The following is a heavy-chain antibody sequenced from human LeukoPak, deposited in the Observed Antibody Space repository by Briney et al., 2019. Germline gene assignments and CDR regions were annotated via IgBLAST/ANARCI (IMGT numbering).Heavy chain of an antibody. J-gene: IGHJ4*02. CDR1: GFTFSSYE. D-gene: IGHD1-26*01. CDR2: ISPSGNTI. V-gene: IGHV3-48*03. CDR3: ARPSLNTGSYFDY. Sequence: GGSLRLSCAASGFTFSSYEMNWVRQAPGKGLEWVSYISPSGNTIYYAESVKGRFTISRDNAKNSLYLQMNSLRAEDTAVYYCARPSLNTGSYFDYWGQGILVSVSS.